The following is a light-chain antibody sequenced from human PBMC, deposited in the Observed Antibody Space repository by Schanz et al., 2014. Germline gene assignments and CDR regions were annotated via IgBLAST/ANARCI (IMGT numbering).Light chain of an antibody. V-gene: IGLV2-14*03. J-gene: IGLJ3*02. CDR3: SSYTSSSAWV. Sequence: QSALTQPASVSGSPGQSITISCTGTSSDVGGYNYVSWYQQYPGKAPKLMLSSFSPRPSGVSNRFSGSKSGNTASLTISGLQAEDEADYYCSSYTSSSAWVFGGGTKLTVL. CDR1: SSDVGGYNY. CDR2: SFS.